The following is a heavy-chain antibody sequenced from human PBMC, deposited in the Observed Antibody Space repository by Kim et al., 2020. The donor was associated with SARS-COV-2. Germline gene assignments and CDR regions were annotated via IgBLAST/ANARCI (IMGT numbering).Heavy chain of an antibody. Sequence: ASVKVSCKASGYTFTSYAMHWVRQAPGQRLEWMGWINAGNGNTKYSQKFQGRVTITRDTSASTAYMELSSLRSEDTAVYYCARAPRITMPEFDPWGQGTLVTVSS. V-gene: IGHV1-3*01. J-gene: IGHJ5*02. D-gene: IGHD3-10*01. CDR1: GYTFTSYA. CDR2: INAGNGNT. CDR3: ARAPRITMPEFDP.